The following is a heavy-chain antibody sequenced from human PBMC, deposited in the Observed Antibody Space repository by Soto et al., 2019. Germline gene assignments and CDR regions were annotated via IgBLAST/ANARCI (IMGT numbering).Heavy chain of an antibody. D-gene: IGHD3-22*01. Sequence: EVQLLESGGDLVQPGGSLRLSCAASGFTFSNNAMSWFRQAPGKGLEWVSAISGSAINTYYADSVRGRFTISRDNSKNMLYLQMNHLRAEDTAVYSCAKGQGYYYDASGYTFDYWGQGTLVTVSS. CDR3: AKGQGYYYDASGYTFDY. V-gene: IGHV3-23*01. J-gene: IGHJ4*02. CDR2: ISGSAINT. CDR1: GFTFSNNA.